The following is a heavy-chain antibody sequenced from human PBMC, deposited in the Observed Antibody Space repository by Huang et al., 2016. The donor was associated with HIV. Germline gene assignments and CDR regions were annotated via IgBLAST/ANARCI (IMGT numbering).Heavy chain of an antibody. CDR1: GFSISSYW. CDR2: INSDGSST. D-gene: IGHD3-22*01. V-gene: IGHV3-74*01. J-gene: IGHJ4*02. Sequence: EVQLVESGGGLVQPGGSLRLSCAASGFSISSYWMHWVRQAPGKGRVWVSRINSDGSSTSYADSVKGRFTISRDNAKNTLYLQMNSLRAEDTAVYYCPRDPRIQSWLNFFDYWGQGTLVSVSS. CDR3: PRDPRIQSWLNFFDY.